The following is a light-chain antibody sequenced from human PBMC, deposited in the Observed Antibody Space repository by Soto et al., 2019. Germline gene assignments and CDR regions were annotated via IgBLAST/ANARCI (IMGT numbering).Light chain of an antibody. CDR2: AAS. V-gene: IGKV3-15*01. J-gene: IGKJ4*01. Sequence: EIVMTQSPATRSVSPGERATLSCRASQSVSSNLAWYQQKPGQAPRLLIYAASTRATGIPARFSGSGSGTEFTLTISSLQSEDFAVYYCQQYNNWPLLTFGGGTKVEIK. CDR3: QQYNNWPLLT. CDR1: QSVSSN.